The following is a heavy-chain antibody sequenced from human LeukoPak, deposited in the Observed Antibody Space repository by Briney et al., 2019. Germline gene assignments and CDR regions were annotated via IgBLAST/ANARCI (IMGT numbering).Heavy chain of an antibody. CDR3: ARSSLRGTPTWFDP. CDR2: IYYSGST. Sequence: PSQTLSLTCTVSGGSISSGDYYWRWIRQPPGKGLEWIGYIYYSGSTYYNPSLTSRVTFSVDTPKNQFSLEVTSVTAADTAVFYCARSSLRGTPTWFDPWGQGILVTVSS. CDR1: GGSISSGDYY. V-gene: IGHV4-30-4*01. J-gene: IGHJ5*02.